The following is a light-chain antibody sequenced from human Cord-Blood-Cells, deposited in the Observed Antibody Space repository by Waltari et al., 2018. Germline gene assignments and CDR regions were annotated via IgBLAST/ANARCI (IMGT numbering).Light chain of an antibody. CDR2: GSS. Sequence: EIVLTKSPGTLSLSPGERANLYCRASQSVSSSYLAWYRQKPGQAPRLLINGSSSRATGIPERVRGSWSGTDFTLAISRLGPEDFAVYYCQQYGSSPPTFGQGTRLEIK. CDR3: QQYGSSPPT. V-gene: IGKV3-20*01. CDR1: QSVSSSY. J-gene: IGKJ5*01.